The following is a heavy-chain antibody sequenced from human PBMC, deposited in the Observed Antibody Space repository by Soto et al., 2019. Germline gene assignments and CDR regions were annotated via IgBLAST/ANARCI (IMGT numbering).Heavy chain of an antibody. D-gene: IGHD2-2*01. CDR3: AREEIVVVPAAMPGYYYMDV. Sequence: QVQLVQSGAEVKKPGASVKVSCKASGYTFTSYGISWVRQAPGQGLEWMGWISAYNGNTNYAQKLQGRVTMTTDTSTSTAYMELRSVRSDDTAVYYGAREEIVVVPAAMPGYYYMDVWGKGTTVTVSS. CDR1: GYTFTSYG. J-gene: IGHJ6*03. CDR2: ISAYNGNT. V-gene: IGHV1-18*01.